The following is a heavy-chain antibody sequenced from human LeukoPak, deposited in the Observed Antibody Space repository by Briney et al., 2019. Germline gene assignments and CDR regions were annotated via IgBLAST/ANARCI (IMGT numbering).Heavy chain of an antibody. D-gene: IGHD1-1*01. Sequence: GGSLRLSCAASGFSVSSIYMNWVRQAPGKGLEWVSVIYSNGTTYYADSVKGRFTISRDDSKNTLYLHMNSLRAEDTAVYYCARAPNWRFDHWGQGTLVTVSS. V-gene: IGHV3-53*01. CDR1: GFSVSSIY. CDR3: ARAPNWRFDH. CDR2: IYSNGTT. J-gene: IGHJ4*02.